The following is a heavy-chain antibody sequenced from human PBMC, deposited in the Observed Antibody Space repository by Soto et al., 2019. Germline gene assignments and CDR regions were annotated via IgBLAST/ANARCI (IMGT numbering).Heavy chain of an antibody. CDR1: GGTFSSYA. V-gene: IGHV1-69*13. CDR2: IIPIFGTA. Sequence: SVKVSCKASGGTFSSYAISWVRQAPGQGLEWMGGIIPIFGTANYAQKFQGRVTITADESTSTAYMELSSLRSEDTAVYYCARDLEAHYGMDVWGQGTTVTVSS. D-gene: IGHD3-3*01. CDR3: ARDLEAHYGMDV. J-gene: IGHJ6*02.